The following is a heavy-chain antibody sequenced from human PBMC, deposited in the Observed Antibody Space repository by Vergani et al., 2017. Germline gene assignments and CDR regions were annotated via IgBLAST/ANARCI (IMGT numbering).Heavy chain of an antibody. CDR2: IIPIFGTA. J-gene: IGHJ3*02. CDR1: GGTFSSYA. CDR3: ARQIAVAGTGAFDI. D-gene: IGHD6-19*01. V-gene: IGHV1-69*06. Sequence: QVQLVQSGAEVKKPGSSVKVSCKASGGTFSSYAISWVRQAPGQGLEWMGGIIPIFGTANYAQKFQDRVTITADKSTSTAYMELSSLRSEDTGVYYCARQIAVAGTGAFDIWGQGRMVTVSS.